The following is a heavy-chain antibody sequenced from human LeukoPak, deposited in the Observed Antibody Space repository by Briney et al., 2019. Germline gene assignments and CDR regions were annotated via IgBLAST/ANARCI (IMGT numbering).Heavy chain of an antibody. D-gene: IGHD5-12*01. V-gene: IGHV4-39*01. Sequence: SETLSLTCTVSAGSISSNSHHWGWIRQSPGKGLEWIGSVYYGRTTYYNPSLNSRVTISVVTSKNQFSLQLNSVAAADTAVYYCVRHDGRGGATMGALDSWGQGSLVTVTS. CDR1: AGSISSNSHH. CDR2: VYYGRTT. CDR3: VRHDGRGGATMGALDS. J-gene: IGHJ4*02.